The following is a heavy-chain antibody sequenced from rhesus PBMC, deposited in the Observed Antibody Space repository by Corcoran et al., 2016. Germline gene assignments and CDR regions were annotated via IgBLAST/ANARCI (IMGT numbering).Heavy chain of an antibody. CDR2: IDGNIAGT. J-gene: IGHJ5-2*02. CDR1: GGSIGGYY. CDR3: ARVPDLDV. Sequence: QVQLQESGPGLVKPSETLSLTCAVSGGSIGGYYWSWIRQTPGKGLEWIGNIDGNIAGTNDKPSLKSRVTISKDASKNQFSLKLRSVTSADTAVYYCARVPDLDVWGRGVLVTVSS. V-gene: IGHV4-81*01.